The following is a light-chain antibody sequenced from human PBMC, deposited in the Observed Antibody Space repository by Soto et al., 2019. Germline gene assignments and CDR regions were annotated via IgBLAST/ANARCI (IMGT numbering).Light chain of an antibody. CDR2: EVN. J-gene: IGLJ3*02. V-gene: IGLV2-8*01. Sequence: QSALTQPPSAXXXXXXXXXXSCTGTSSDVGAYNYVSWYQQYPGKAPKPMIYEVNKRPSGVPDRFSGSKSGKTASLTVSGLQPEDEADYHCTSYAGSNIWVFGGGTKLTVL. CDR3: TSYAGSNIWV. CDR1: SSDVGAYNY.